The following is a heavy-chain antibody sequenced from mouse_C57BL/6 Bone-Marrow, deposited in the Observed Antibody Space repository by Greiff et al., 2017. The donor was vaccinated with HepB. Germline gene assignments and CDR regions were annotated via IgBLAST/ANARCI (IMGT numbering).Heavy chain of an antibody. Sequence: EVKLVESGGDLVKPGGSLKLSCAASGFTFSSYGMSWVRQTPDKRLEWVATISSGGSYTYYPDSVKGRFTISRDNAKNTLYLQMSSLKSEDTAMYYCARPVITTVVAPYYFDYWGQGTTLTVSS. CDR1: GFTFSSYG. CDR3: ARPVITTVVAPYYFDY. D-gene: IGHD1-1*01. J-gene: IGHJ2*01. CDR2: ISSGGSYT. V-gene: IGHV5-6*01.